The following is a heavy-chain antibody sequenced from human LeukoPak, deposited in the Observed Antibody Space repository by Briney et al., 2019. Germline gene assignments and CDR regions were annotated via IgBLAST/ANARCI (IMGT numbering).Heavy chain of an antibody. CDR3: AREEALGSGSFDY. D-gene: IGHD1-26*01. CDR2: IYYTGGST. Sequence: SETLSLTCAVYGGSFSGYYWSWIRQPPGKGLEWIAYIYYTGGSTNYNPSLKSRVTISVDTSNNQFSLKLNSVTAADTAVYYCAREEALGSGSFDYWGQGTLVTVSS. CDR1: GGSFSGYY. V-gene: IGHV4-59*01. J-gene: IGHJ4*02.